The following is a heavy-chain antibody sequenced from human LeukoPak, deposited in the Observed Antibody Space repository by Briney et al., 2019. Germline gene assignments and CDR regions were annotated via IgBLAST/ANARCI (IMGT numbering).Heavy chain of an antibody. CDR1: GGSISSGGYS. Sequence: SETLSLACAVSGGSISSGGYSWSWIRQPPGKGLEWIGYIYYSGSTYYNPSLKSRVTISVDTSKNQFSLKLRALSAADTAVYFCARQGSISAFDFWGRGTLVTVSS. D-gene: IGHD2-21*01. V-gene: IGHV4-30-4*07. CDR2: IYYSGST. CDR3: ARQGSISAFDF. J-gene: IGHJ4*02.